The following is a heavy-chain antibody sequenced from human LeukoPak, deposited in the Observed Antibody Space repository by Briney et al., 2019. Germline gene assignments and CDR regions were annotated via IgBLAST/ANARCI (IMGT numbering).Heavy chain of an antibody. CDR3: ARGAVVVLPGGLWFHP. CDR1: GFTLSSYG. V-gene: IGHV3-23*01. J-gene: IGHJ5*02. Sequence: GGSLRLSCVGSGFTLSSYGMSWVRQAPGKGLEWVSGIRGFGDTTYYADSVKGRFTISRDNSKSTLYLQMNSLRAEDTAVYFCARGAVVVLPGGLWFHPWGLGTLVTVSS. D-gene: IGHD2-21*01. CDR2: IRGFGDTT.